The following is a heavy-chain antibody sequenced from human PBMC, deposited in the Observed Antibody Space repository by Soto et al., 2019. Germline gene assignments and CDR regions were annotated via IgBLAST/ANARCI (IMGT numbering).Heavy chain of an antibody. CDR1: GGTFSSYA. CDR3: ALDGRPDYYDSSGYNDY. J-gene: IGHJ4*02. CDR2: IIPIFGTA. Sequence: SVKVSCKASGGTFSSYAISWVRQAPGQGLEWMGGIIPIFGTANYAQKFQGRVTITADKSTSTAYMELSSLRSEDTAVYYCALDGRPDYYDSSGYNDYWGQGTLVTVSS. D-gene: IGHD3-22*01. V-gene: IGHV1-69*06.